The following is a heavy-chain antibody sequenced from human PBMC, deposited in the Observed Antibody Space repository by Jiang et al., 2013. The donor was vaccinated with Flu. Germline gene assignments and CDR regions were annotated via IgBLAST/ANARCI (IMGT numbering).Heavy chain of an antibody. J-gene: IGHJ4*02. V-gene: IGHV6-1*01. CDR2: TYYRSKWYN. Sequence: RQSPSRGLEWLGRTYYRSKWYNEYAASVKSRITINPDTSKNQFSLQLNSVTPEDTAVYYCARDEWEWTTVVTYFDYWGQGTLVTVSS. D-gene: IGHD4-23*01. CDR3: ARDEWEWTTVVTYFDY.